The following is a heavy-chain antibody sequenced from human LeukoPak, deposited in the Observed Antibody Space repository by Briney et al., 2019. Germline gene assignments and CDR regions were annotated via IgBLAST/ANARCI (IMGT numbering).Heavy chain of an antibody. J-gene: IGHJ5*02. D-gene: IGHD3-22*01. CDR3: AREKIGYYDGSGRGWFDP. CDR1: GGSISSSSYY. CDR2: IYYSGNT. Sequence: SETLSLTCTVSGGSISSSSYYWGWIRQPPGKGLEWIGSIYYSGNTNYNPSLKSRVTISVDTSKKQFSLKLSSVTAADTAVYYCAREKIGYYDGSGRGWFDPWGQGTLVTVSS. V-gene: IGHV4-39*07.